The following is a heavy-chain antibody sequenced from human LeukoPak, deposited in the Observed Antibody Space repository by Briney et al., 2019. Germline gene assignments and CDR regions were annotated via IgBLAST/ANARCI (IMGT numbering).Heavy chain of an antibody. D-gene: IGHD3-10*01. Sequence: PSETLSLTCTVSGDSISSSSYYWGWIRQPPGKGLEWIGSIYYSGSTFYNPSLKSRVTISVDTSKNQFSLKLSSVTAADTAVYYCATDNSYGSGSYYTWGQGTLVTVSS. J-gene: IGHJ4*02. CDR2: IYYSGST. CDR3: ATDNSYGSGSYYT. CDR1: GDSISSSSYY. V-gene: IGHV4-39*02.